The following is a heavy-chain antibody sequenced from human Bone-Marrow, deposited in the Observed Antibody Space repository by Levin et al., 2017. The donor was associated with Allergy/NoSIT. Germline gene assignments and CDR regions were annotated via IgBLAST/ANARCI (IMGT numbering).Heavy chain of an antibody. CDR2: IYYGGST. CDR1: GDSPTSPNYY. V-gene: IGHV4-39*01. Sequence: SQTLSLTCIVSGDSPTSPNYYWGWIRQPPGKGLGWIGSIYYGGSTFYNPSLKSRFTSPVATTKKYFSLKLPSLIAATPALYCSARHGPIRGFDCWGQGARGAVSS. D-gene: IGHD3-10*01. J-gene: IGHJ4*02. CDR3: ARHGPIRGFDC.